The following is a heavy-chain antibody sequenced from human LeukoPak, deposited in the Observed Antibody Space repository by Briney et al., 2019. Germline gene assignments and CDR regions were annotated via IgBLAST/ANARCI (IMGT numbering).Heavy chain of an antibody. Sequence: ASVKVSCKASGYSFTNYGTSWVRQAPGQGLEWMGWISGYNGNTNSAQKVQGRVTMTTDTSTSTAYMELRSLRSDDTAVYYCVRDRGEWIGQYYGMDVWGQGTTVTVSS. D-gene: IGHD3-10*01. J-gene: IGHJ6*02. V-gene: IGHV1-18*01. CDR3: VRDRGEWIGQYYGMDV. CDR2: ISGYNGNT. CDR1: GYSFTNYG.